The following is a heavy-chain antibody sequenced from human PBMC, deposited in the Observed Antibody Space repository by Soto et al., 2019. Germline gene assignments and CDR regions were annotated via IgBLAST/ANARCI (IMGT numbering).Heavy chain of an antibody. J-gene: IGHJ4*02. D-gene: IGHD2-21*01. CDR3: ARGTVVVVSAPYYFDY. V-gene: IGHV4-31*03. CDR1: GGSISTVGHY. Sequence: PSETHSLTCSVSGGSISTVGHYWTWIRQPPGKGLEWIGSIYHTGSTYYSKSLRSRLTMSVDTSKSQFSLRLSSVTAADTAVYYCARGTVVVVSAPYYFDYWGQGTRVTVSS. CDR2: IYHTGST.